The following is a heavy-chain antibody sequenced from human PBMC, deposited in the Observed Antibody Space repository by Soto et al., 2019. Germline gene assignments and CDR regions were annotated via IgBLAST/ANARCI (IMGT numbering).Heavy chain of an antibody. CDR1: GFTFSSYA. D-gene: IGHD3-22*01. CDR3: AKDDPGDSSGYYFDAFDI. CDR2: ISGSGGST. Sequence: PGGSLRLSCAASGFTFSSYAMSWVRQAPGKGLEWVSAISGSGGSTYYADSVKGRFTISRDNSKNTLYLQMNGLRAEDTAVYYCAKDDPGDSSGYYFDAFDIWGQGTMVTVSS. V-gene: IGHV3-23*01. J-gene: IGHJ3*02.